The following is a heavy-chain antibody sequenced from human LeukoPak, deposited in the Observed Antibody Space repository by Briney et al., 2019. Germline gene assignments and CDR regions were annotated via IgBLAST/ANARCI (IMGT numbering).Heavy chain of an antibody. J-gene: IGHJ3*02. Sequence: GGSLTLSCAASGFTFSSYWMRWVRQAPGKGLEWVANIKQDGSEKYYVDSVKGRFTISRDNAKNSLYLQMNSLRAEVTAVYYCARDYDFWSGYYTDAFDIWGQGTMVTVSS. CDR2: IKQDGSEK. V-gene: IGHV3-7*01. D-gene: IGHD3-3*01. CDR1: GFTFSSYW. CDR3: ARDYDFWSGYYTDAFDI.